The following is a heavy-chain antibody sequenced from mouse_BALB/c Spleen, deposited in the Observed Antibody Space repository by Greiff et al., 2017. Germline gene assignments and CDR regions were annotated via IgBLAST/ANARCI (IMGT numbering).Heavy chain of an antibody. CDR1: GFTFSSYA. CDR3: ARGQKVITTVVAPFDY. CDR2: ISSGGST. J-gene: IGHJ2*01. V-gene: IGHV5-6-5*01. D-gene: IGHD1-1*01. Sequence: EVHLVESGGGLVKPGGSLKLSCAASGFTFSSYAMSWVRQTPEKRLEWVASISSGGSTYYPDSVKGRFTISRDNARNILYLQMSSLRSEDTAMYYCARGQKVITTVVAPFDYWGQGTTLTVSS.